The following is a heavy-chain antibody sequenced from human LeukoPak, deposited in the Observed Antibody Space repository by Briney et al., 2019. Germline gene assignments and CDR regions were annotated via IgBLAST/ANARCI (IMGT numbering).Heavy chain of an antibody. CDR3: ARTTEGGYTYDYFYYYYMDV. V-gene: IGHV4-59*01. D-gene: IGHD5-18*01. J-gene: IGHJ6*03. CDR1: GGSISSYY. Sequence: SETLSLTCTVSGGSISSYYWSWIRQPPGKGLEWIGYIYYSGSTNYNPSLKSRVTISVDTSKNQFSLKLSSVTAAHTAVYYCARTTEGGYTYDYFYYYYMDVWGKGTTVTISS. CDR2: IYYSGST.